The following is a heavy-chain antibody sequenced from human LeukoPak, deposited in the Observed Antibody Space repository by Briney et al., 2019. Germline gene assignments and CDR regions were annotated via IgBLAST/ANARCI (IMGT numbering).Heavy chain of an antibody. CDR3: ARGGSSSSGLDAFDI. V-gene: IGHV1-46*02. D-gene: IGHD6-6*01. CDR1: GGPLNTYV. CDR2: INPSGGST. J-gene: IGHJ3*02. Sequence: VASVKVSCKASGGPLNTYVIDWVRQAPGQGLEWMGIINPSGGSTSYAQKFQGRVTMTRDTSTSTVYMELSSLRSEDTAVYYCARGGSSSSGLDAFDIWGQGTMVTVSS.